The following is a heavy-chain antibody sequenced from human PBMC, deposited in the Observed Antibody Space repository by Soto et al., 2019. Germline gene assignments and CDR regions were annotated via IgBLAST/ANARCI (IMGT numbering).Heavy chain of an antibody. CDR1: GYTFTSYG. J-gene: IGHJ6*03. V-gene: IGHV1-18*01. CDR2: ISSYDGDT. CDR3: ATTYLFPYFGYYDMDV. D-gene: IGHD2-2*01. Sequence: QVQLVQSGAEVKNPGASVKVSCKASGYTFTSYGISWVRQAPGQGLEWMGWISSYDGDTNYTQNLLARVTLTTDTSTYTDYMEPMSLRSDDTAVYYFATTYLFPYFGYYDMDVWGRGTTVTVSS.